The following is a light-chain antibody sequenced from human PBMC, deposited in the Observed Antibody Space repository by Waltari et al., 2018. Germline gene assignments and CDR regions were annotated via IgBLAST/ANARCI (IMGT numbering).Light chain of an antibody. CDR2: EVS. CDR1: NSDLGSYNL. Sequence: QSALTQPASVSGSPGQSITISCTGTNSDLGSYNLVSWYQQHPGKAPKFMIYEVSKRPSGVSNRFSGSKSGNTASLTISETQAEDEADYYCCSYAGGGTFVFGTGTKVTVL. CDR3: CSYAGGGTFV. V-gene: IGLV2-23*02. J-gene: IGLJ1*01.